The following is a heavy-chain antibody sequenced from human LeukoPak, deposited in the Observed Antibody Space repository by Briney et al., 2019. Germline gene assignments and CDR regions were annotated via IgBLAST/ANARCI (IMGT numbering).Heavy chain of an antibody. CDR3: VRNMLGTASIGDF. V-gene: IGHV3-23*01. CDR1: GFTFSSYA. D-gene: IGHD2-8*02. J-gene: IGHJ4*02. Sequence: GGSLRLSCAASGFTFSSYAMSWVRQAPGKGLEWVSAISGSGGSTYYADSVKGRFTISRDNSKNTLYLQMNSLRAEDTAVYFCVRNMLGTASIGDFWGQGSLVTVSS. CDR2: ISGSGGST.